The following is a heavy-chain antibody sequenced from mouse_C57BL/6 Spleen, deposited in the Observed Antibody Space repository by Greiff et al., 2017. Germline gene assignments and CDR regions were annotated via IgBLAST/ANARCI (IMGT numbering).Heavy chain of an antibody. CDR1: GFTFSSYA. J-gene: IGHJ4*01. V-gene: IGHV5-9-1*02. Sequence: EVKLMESGEGLVKPGGSLKLPCAASGFTFSSYAMSWVRQTPEKRLELVAYISSGGDYIYYADTVKGRFTISRDNARNTLYLQLSSLKSEDTAMDYCTRKHGYYLYYAMDYWGQGTSVTVSS. CDR2: ISSGGDYI. D-gene: IGHD2-3*01. CDR3: TRKHGYYLYYAMDY.